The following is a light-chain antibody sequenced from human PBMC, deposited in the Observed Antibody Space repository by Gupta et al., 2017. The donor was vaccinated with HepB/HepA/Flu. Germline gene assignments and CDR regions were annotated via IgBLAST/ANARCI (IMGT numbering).Light chain of an antibody. CDR1: NSNIGASYD. Sequence: QSVLTQPPSVSGPPGQTIIISCTGSNSNIGASYDVHWYQQFPGTAPKLLIYGNHHRPSGIPERFSASRSGTSASLAITGLQAEDEADYYCQSYDGNFWLFGGGTKVTVL. CDR3: QSYDGNFWL. CDR2: GNH. V-gene: IGLV1-40*01. J-gene: IGLJ3*02.